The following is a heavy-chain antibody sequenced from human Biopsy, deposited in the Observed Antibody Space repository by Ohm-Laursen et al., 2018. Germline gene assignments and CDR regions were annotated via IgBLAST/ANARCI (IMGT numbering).Heavy chain of an antibody. J-gene: IGHJ2*01. CDR1: GDSISSYY. V-gene: IGHV4-59*01. D-gene: IGHD3-22*01. CDR2: VYYTGST. CDR3: ARDRGYYSDRTVPGYFDL. Sequence: TLSLTCTVSGDSISSYYWGWIRQPPGKGLEWIGYVYYTGSTDYNPSLQSRVTISVDTSKNHFSLRFRSVTPADTAIYYCARDRGYYSDRTVPGYFDLWGRGTLVTVSS.